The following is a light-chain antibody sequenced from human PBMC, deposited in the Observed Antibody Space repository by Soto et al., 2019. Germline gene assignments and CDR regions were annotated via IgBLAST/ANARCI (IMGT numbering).Light chain of an antibody. CDR3: QQYCTSPPT. Sequence: DIAMTQSQDSLAVSLGERATINCKSSQSVLYSSNINNNLSWYQQKPGQPPKLLIYWASTRQSGVPDRFSGSGSGTDFTLTISSLQAEDVAVYYYQQYCTSPPTFGQGTRVEIK. V-gene: IGKV4-1*01. J-gene: IGKJ1*01. CDR2: WAS. CDR1: QSVLYSSNINNN.